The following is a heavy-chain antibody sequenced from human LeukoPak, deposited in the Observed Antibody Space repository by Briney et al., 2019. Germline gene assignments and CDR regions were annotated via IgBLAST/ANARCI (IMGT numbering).Heavy chain of an antibody. CDR3: ARQSNGGSSLDY. D-gene: IGHD1-26*01. CDR2: INAGNGNT. J-gene: IGHJ4*02. CDR1: GYTFISYA. V-gene: IGHV1-3*01. Sequence: ASVKVSCKASGYTFISYAMHWVRQAPGQRLEWMGWINAGNGNTKYSQNFQGRVTITRDTTASTANMELSSLRSEDTAEYYCARQSNGGSSLDYWGQGTLVTVSS.